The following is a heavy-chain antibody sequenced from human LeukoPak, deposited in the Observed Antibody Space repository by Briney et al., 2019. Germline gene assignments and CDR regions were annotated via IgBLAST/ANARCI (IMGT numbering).Heavy chain of an antibody. Sequence: GGSLRLSCAASGFTFSSYAMSWVRPAPGKGLEWVSVISGSGGSTYYADSVKGRFIISRDNSKNTVYLQMNSLRAEDTAVYYCARGPSGYHNTGGQGTLVTVSS. CDR2: ISGSGGST. J-gene: IGHJ4*02. V-gene: IGHV3-23*01. D-gene: IGHD5-12*01. CDR3: ARGPSGYHNT. CDR1: GFTFSSYA.